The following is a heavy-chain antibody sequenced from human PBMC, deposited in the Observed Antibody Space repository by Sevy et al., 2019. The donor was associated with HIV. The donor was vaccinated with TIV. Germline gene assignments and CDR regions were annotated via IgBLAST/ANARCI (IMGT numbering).Heavy chain of an antibody. J-gene: IGHJ4*02. CDR1: GFTVSDYY. D-gene: IGHD6-19*01. CDR2: ITSSFSTI. V-gene: IGHV3-11*04. Sequence: GGSLRLSCAASGFTVSDYYMSWIRQAPGKGLEWISYITSSFSTIYYADSVKGRFTISRDNAKNSVYLQMNSLRDEDTAVYYCARGPYSSGWYYIDYWGQGTLVTVSS. CDR3: ARGPYSSGWYYIDY.